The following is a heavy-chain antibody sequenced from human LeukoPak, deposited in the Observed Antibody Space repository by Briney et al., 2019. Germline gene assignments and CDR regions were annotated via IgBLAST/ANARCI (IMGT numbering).Heavy chain of an antibody. J-gene: IGHJ4*02. V-gene: IGHV3-23*01. D-gene: IGHD2-2*01. CDR2: ISGSGGTT. Sequence: GGSLRLSFAASGFPFSNYAMSWVRPAPGKGLGWVSAISGSGGTTYYADSVKGRFTISRDNSKNTLYLQMNSLRAEDTAVYYCARSKGYCSSTTCANFDYWGQGSLVTVSS. CDR3: ARSKGYCSSTTCANFDY. CDR1: GFPFSNYA.